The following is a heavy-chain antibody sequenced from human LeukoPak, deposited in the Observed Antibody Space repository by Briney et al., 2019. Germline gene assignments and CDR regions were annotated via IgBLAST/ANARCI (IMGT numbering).Heavy chain of an antibody. CDR3: ARDSSRYCSGGSCPYGMDV. CDR2: ISYDGSNK. CDR1: GFTFSSYA. D-gene: IGHD2-15*01. V-gene: IGHV3-30*04. J-gene: IGHJ6*04. Sequence: GRSLRLSCAASGFTFSSYAMHWVRQAPGKGLEWVAVISYDGSNKYYADSVKGRFTISRDNSKNTLYLQMNSLRAGDTAVYYCARDSSRYCSGGSCPYGMDVWGKGTTVTVSS.